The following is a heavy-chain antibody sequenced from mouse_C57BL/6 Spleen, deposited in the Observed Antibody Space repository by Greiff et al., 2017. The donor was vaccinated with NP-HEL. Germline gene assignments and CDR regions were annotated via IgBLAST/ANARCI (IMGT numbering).Heavy chain of an antibody. CDR1: GYTFTSYW. J-gene: IGHJ2*01. D-gene: IGHD1-1*01. V-gene: IGHV1-64*01. CDR3: ARPLITTVVATDY. Sequence: QVQLQQPGAELVKPGASVKLSCKASGYTFTSYWMHWVKQRPGQGLEWIGMIHPNSGSTNYNEKFKSKATLTVDKSSSTAYMQLSSLTSEDSAVYYCARPLITTVVATDYRGQGTTLTVSS. CDR2: IHPNSGST.